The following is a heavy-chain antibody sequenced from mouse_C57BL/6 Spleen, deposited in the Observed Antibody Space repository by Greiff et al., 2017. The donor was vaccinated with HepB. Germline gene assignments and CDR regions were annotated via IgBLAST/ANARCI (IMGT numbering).Heavy chain of an antibody. CDR1: GFTFSSYA. V-gene: IGHV5-4*01. J-gene: IGHJ2*01. Sequence: EVHLVESGGGLVKPGGSLKLSCAASGFTFSSYAMSWVRQTPEKRLEWVATISDGGSYTYYPDNVKGRFTISRDNAKNNLYLQMSHLKSEDTAMYYCAGGDGYFDYWGQGTTLTVSS. CDR2: ISDGGSYT. CDR3: AGGDGYFDY. D-gene: IGHD2-3*01.